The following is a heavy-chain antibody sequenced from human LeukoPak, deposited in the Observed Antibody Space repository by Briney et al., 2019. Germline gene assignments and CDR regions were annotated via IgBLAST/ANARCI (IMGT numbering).Heavy chain of an antibody. J-gene: IGHJ2*01. D-gene: IGHD1-26*01. CDR2: ISSDGGST. V-gene: IGHV3-64*01. Sequence: GGSLRLSCAASGIIFSNYAMHWVRQGPGKGLERISTISSDGGSTYYANSVKGRFTISRDNSKNTLYLQMGSLRAEDMAVYYCARGRQGAKTRYFDLWGRGTRVTVSS. CDR3: ARGRQGAKTRYFDL. CDR1: GIIFSNYA.